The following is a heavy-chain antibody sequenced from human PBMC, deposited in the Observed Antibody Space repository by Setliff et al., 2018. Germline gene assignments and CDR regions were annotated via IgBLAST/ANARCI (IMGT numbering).Heavy chain of an antibody. V-gene: IGHV3-23*01. Sequence: GVLRLSCAASGFTFSSYAMSWVRQAPGKGLEWVSAISGSGGSTYYADSVKGRFTISRDNSKNTLYLQMNSLRAEDTAVYYCAKVSGYWKKLYFDYWGQGTLVTVSS. J-gene: IGHJ4*02. CDR2: ISGSGGST. CDR1: GFTFSSYA. D-gene: IGHD1-1*01. CDR3: AKVSGYWKKLYFDY.